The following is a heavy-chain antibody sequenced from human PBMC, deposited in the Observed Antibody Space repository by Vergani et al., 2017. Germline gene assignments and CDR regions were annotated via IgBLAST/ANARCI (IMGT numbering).Heavy chain of an antibody. J-gene: IGHJ4*02. CDR1: GFSFNTYG. V-gene: IGHV3-30*02. CDR2: IGYDGRIK. CDR3: AKDGRENSDYGYFDY. Sequence: QVQLVETGGGVVQPGGSLRLYCATSGFSFNTYGAHWVRQAPGKGLEWVAFIGYDGRIKYNVDSVKGRFTISRDTSKKTLSLQMRRLRADDTAVYYCAKDGRENSDYGYFDYWGQGTLVTVSS. D-gene: IGHD4-17*01.